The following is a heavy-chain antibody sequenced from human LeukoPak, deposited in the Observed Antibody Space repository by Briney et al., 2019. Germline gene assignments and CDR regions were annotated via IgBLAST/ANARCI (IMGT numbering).Heavy chain of an antibody. CDR3: ARVRDGYNDAYDI. Sequence: ASVKVSCKACGYTFISCYIYWVRQAPGQGLERMGIINPSGGRTGNAQKSQGRATMTRDMSRSTVYMELSSLRSEDTAVYYCARVRDGYNDAYDIWGQGTMVTVTS. CDR1: GYTFISCY. V-gene: IGHV1-46*01. D-gene: IGHD5-24*01. CDR2: INPSGGRT. J-gene: IGHJ3*02.